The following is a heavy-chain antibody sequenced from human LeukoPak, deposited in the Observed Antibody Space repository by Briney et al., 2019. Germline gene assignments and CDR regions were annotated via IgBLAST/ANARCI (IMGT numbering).Heavy chain of an antibody. J-gene: IGHJ4*02. CDR2: IYHSGST. CDR1: GGSISSSNW. CDR3: ARDAEGLEPFDY. V-gene: IGHV4-4*02. D-gene: IGHD1-1*01. Sequence: TSETLSLTCAVSGGSISSSNWWSWVRQPPGKGLEWIGEIYHSGSTNYNPSLRSRVTISVDKSKNQFSLKVSSVTAADTAVYYCARDAEGLEPFDYWGQGTLVTVSS.